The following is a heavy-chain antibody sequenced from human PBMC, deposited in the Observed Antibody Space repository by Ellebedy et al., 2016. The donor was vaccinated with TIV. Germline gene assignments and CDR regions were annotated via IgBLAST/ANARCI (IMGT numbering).Heavy chain of an antibody. J-gene: IGHJ6*03. CDR1: GGSFSGYY. V-gene: IGHV4-34*01. CDR2: INHSGST. Sequence: SETLSLTXAVYGGSFSGYYWGWVRQPPGKALEWIGKINHSGSTDYNPSLKSRVTMSVDTSKNQFSLKLSSVTAADTAIYYCARVGSSGWAYYYYMDVWGKGTTVTVSS. CDR3: ARVGSSGWAYYYYMDV. D-gene: IGHD6-19*01.